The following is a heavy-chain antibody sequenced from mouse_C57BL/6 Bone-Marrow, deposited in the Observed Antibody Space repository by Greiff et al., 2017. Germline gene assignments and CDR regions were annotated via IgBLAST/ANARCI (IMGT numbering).Heavy chain of an antibody. CDR3: ARPYYGSSYWYFDV. J-gene: IGHJ1*03. CDR1: GYTFTSYW. V-gene: IGHV1-55*01. Sequence: QVHVKQPGAELVKPGASVKMSCKASGYTFTSYWITWVKQRPGQGLEWIGDIFPGSGSTNYNEKFKSKATLTVDTSSSTAYMQLSSLTSEDSAVYYCARPYYGSSYWYFDVWGTGTTVTVSS. CDR2: IFPGSGST. D-gene: IGHD1-1*01.